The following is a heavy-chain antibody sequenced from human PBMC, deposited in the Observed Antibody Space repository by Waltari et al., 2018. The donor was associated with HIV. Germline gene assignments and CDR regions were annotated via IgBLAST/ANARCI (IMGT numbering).Heavy chain of an antibody. D-gene: IGHD2-15*01. CDR2: ISWNSGSI. V-gene: IGHV3-9*01. J-gene: IGHJ1*01. Sequence: EVQLVESGGGLVQPGRSLRLSCAASGFTFDDYAMHWVRQAPGKGLEWVAGISWNSGSIGYADSVKGRFTISRDNAKNSLYLQMNSLRAEDTALYYCAMGGDLGYCSGGSCYSEYFQHWGQGTLVTVSS. CDR1: GFTFDDYA. CDR3: AMGGDLGYCSGGSCYSEYFQH.